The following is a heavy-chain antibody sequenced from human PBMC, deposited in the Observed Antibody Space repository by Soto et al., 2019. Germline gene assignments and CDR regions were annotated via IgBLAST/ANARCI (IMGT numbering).Heavy chain of an antibody. CDR1: GFTFSSYS. J-gene: IGHJ4*02. CDR3: ARGYYDILTGYLRGFDY. CDR2: ISSSSSYI. V-gene: IGHV3-21*01. Sequence: GGSLRLSCAASGFTFSSYSMNWFRQAPGKGLEWVSSISSSSSYIYYADSVKGRFTISRDNAKNSLCLQMNSLRAEDTAVYYCARGYYDILTGYLRGFDYWGQGTLVTVSS. D-gene: IGHD3-9*01.